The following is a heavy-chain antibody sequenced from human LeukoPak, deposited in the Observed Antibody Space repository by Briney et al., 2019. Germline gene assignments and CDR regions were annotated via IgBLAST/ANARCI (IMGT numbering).Heavy chain of an antibody. D-gene: IGHD3-10*01. CDR2: ISSTGITK. J-gene: IGHJ4*02. CDR1: GFTFSNFV. Sequence: PGGSLRLSCAASGFTFSNFVLNWVRQAPGKGLQWVSFISSTGITKYYADSVRGRFTISRDNAKNSLHLQMNSLRDEDTAVYYCASFRDYWGQGTLVTVSS. CDR3: ASFRDY. V-gene: IGHV3-48*02.